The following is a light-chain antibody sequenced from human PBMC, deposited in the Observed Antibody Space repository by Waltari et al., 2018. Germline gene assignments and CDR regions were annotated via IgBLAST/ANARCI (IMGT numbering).Light chain of an antibody. CDR1: SSDIGSDY. CDR2: RNS. Sequence: QSVLTQPPSASGTPGQRVTISCSGSSSDIGSDYVSWYQQFPGTAPKRLIYRNSPRPSGVPDRFAGSKFGTSAALAISGLRSEDEADYYCGTWDDSLGAWVFGGGTRVTVL. J-gene: IGLJ3*02. V-gene: IGLV1-47*01. CDR3: GTWDDSLGAWV.